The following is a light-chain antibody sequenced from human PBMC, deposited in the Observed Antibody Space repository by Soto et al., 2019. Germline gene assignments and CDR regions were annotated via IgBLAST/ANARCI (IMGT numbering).Light chain of an antibody. CDR2: SDD. J-gene: IGLJ2*01. Sequence: QSVLTQPPSASGTPGQRVTISCSGSSSNIGSNTVSWYQQLPGTAPTLLIFSDDQRPSGVPDRFSGSKSGASASLAISGLHSEDEADYYCAAWDDSLNVVFGGGTKLTVL. V-gene: IGLV1-44*01. CDR3: AAWDDSLNVV. CDR1: SSNIGSNT.